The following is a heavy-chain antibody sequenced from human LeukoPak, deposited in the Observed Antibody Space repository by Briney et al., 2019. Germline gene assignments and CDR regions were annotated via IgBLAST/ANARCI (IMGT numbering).Heavy chain of an antibody. CDR3: ASWRGLQSEFVC. D-gene: IGHD5-24*01. CDR1: GFTFSSHS. Sequence: GGSLRLSCAASGFTFSSHSMGWVRQAPGKGLECVATIGLDGAQKDFVDSVKGRFTLSRDNAKNSLFLEMNRLRVEDTAVFYCASWRGLQSEFVCWCQGTLVTVSS. V-gene: IGHV3-7*01. CDR2: IGLDGAQK. J-gene: IGHJ4*02.